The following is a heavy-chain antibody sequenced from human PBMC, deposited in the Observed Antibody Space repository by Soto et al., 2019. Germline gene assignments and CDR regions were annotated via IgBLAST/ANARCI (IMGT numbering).Heavy chain of an antibody. D-gene: IGHD3-3*01. J-gene: IGHJ4*02. CDR1: GGTFSSYA. CDR3: LLDPYYGFWSGSPLPDY. Sequence: ASVKVSCKASGGTFSSYAISWVRQAPGQGLEWMGGIIPIFGTANYAQKFQGRVPITADESTSPAYMELSSLRSEDTAVYYCLLDPYYGFWSGSPLPDYWGQGTLVTVSS. V-gene: IGHV1-69*13. CDR2: IIPIFGTA.